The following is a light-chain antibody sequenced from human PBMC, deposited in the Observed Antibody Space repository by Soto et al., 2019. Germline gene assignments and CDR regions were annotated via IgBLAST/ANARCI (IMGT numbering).Light chain of an antibody. CDR1: HSVSSSY. V-gene: IGKV3-20*01. Sequence: EIVLTQSPGTLSLSPGERATLSCRASHSVSSSYLAWYQQKPGQAPRLLIYGASSRATGIPDRFSGSGSGTAFTLTISRLEPEDFAVYYCQPYGSSPPITFGQGTRLEIK. J-gene: IGKJ5*01. CDR2: GAS. CDR3: QPYGSSPPIT.